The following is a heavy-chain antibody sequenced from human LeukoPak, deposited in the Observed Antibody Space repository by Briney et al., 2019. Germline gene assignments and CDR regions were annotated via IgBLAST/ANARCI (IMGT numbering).Heavy chain of an antibody. Sequence: GGSLRLSCAGSGFTFSSYAMSWVRQVPGKGLEWVSAISGSGGSTYYADSVKGRFTISRDNSKNTLYLQMKSLRAEDTAVYYCAKFFWNGGNWGQGTLVTVSS. CDR2: ISGSGGST. V-gene: IGHV3-23*01. CDR3: AKFFWNGGN. D-gene: IGHD1-1*01. CDR1: GFTFSSYA. J-gene: IGHJ4*02.